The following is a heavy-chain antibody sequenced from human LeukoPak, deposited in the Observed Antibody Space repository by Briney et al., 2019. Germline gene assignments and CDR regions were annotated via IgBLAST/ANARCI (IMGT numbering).Heavy chain of an antibody. CDR3: ARNEADYDFWSGSYYYYGMDV. Sequence: ASVKVSCKASGYTFTSYGISWVRQAPGQGLEWMGWISAYNGNTNYAQKLQGRVTMTRNTSISTAYMELSSLRSEDTAVYYCARNEADYDFWSGSYYYYGMDVWGQGTTVTVSS. V-gene: IGHV1-18*01. CDR2: ISAYNGNT. CDR1: GYTFTSYG. D-gene: IGHD3-3*01. J-gene: IGHJ6*02.